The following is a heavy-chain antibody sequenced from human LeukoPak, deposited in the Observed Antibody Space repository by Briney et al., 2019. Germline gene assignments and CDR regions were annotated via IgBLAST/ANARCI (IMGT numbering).Heavy chain of an antibody. CDR2: INWNGGST. CDR3: GRGRSYYYYYMDV. Sequence: GGSLRLSCAASGFTFDDYGMSWVRQAPGKGLEWVSGINWNGGSTGYADSVKGRFTISRDNAKNSLYLQMNSLRAEDTALYYCGRGRSYYYYYMDVWGKGTTVAVSS. J-gene: IGHJ6*03. CDR1: GFTFDDYG. V-gene: IGHV3-20*04.